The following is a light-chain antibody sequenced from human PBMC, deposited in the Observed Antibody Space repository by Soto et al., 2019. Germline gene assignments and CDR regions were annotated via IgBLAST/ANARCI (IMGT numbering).Light chain of an antibody. Sequence: DIQLTQSPSFLSASVGDRVTITCRASQGISSYLAWYQQKPGKAPKLLIYAASTLQSGVPSRFSGSGSGTEFTLTISSLLPEDFATYNCQQPNSFDPGTKVDIK. CDR2: AAS. CDR1: QGISSY. CDR3: QQPNS. J-gene: IGKJ3*01. V-gene: IGKV1-9*01.